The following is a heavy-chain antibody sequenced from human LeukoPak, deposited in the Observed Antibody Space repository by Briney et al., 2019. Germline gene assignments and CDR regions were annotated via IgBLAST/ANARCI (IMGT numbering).Heavy chain of an antibody. CDR3: ARDRRLYCSGGSCYSSFDY. CDR2: IKPDGSEK. CDR1: GFTFSTYW. V-gene: IGHV3-7*01. D-gene: IGHD2-15*01. J-gene: IGHJ4*02. Sequence: GGSLRLSCAASGFTFSTYWMSWVRQAPGKGLEWVANIKPDGSEKYYVDSVKGRFTISRDNAKNSLYLQMNSLRAEDTAVYYCARDRRLYCSGGSCYSSFDYWGQGTLVTVSS.